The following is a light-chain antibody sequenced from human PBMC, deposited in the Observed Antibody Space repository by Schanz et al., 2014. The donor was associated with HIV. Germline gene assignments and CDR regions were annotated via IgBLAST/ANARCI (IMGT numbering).Light chain of an antibody. CDR3: QSYDSSLSLI. V-gene: IGLV1-44*01. CDR2: SND. J-gene: IGLJ2*01. CDR1: SSDIGSNT. Sequence: QSVLTQPPSASGTPGQRVTISCSGSSSDIGSNTVNWYQQLPGTAPKLLIYSNDQRPSGVPARFSGSKSGTSASLAISGLQAEDEADYYCQSYDSSLSLIFGGGTKLTVL.